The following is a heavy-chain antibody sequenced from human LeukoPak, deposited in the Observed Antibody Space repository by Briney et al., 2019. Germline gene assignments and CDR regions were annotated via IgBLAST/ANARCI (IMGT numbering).Heavy chain of an antibody. J-gene: IGHJ6*04. Sequence: SETLSLTRTVSGGSLNSGSYYWSWIRQPAGKGLEWIGRVYTSGSTSYNPSLKSRVTISVDTSKNQFSLRLSSVTAADTAVYYCARDLHRSGYASMDVWGKGTTVTVSS. V-gene: IGHV4-61*02. D-gene: IGHD3-3*01. CDR3: ARDLHRSGYASMDV. CDR2: VYTSGST. CDR1: GGSLNSGSYY.